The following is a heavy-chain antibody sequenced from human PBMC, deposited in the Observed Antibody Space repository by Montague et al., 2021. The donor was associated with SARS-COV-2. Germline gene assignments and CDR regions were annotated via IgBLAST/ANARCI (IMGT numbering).Heavy chain of an antibody. CDR1: GFSLSTSGVG. V-gene: IGHV2-5*02. D-gene: IGHD6-25*01. Sequence: PVLVKSTQTLTLTCTFSGFSLSTSGVGVDWIRQPPGKALEWLALIYWDDDKRYSSSLKSRLTITKDTSKNHVVLTMTNMDPVDTATYYCAYSSAAIEAESYYYYYYNGMDVWGQGTTVTVSS. CDR2: IYWDDDK. J-gene: IGHJ6*02. CDR3: AYSSAAIEAESYYYYYYNGMDV.